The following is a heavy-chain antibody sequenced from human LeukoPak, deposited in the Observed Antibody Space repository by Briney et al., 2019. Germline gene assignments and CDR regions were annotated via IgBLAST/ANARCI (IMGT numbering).Heavy chain of an antibody. CDR2: ISGSSTYI. V-gene: IGHV3-21*01. Sequence: GGSLRLSCAASGFTFSSYSMNWVRQAPGKGLEWVSSISGSSTYIYYADSVKGRFTISRDNSKNTLYLQMNSLRAEDTAVYYCAKDPGLHWGQGTLVTVSS. CDR3: AKDPGLH. CDR1: GFTFSSYS. J-gene: IGHJ4*02.